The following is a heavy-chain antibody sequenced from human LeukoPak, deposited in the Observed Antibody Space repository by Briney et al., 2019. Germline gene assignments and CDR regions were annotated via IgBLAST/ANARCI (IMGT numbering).Heavy chain of an antibody. V-gene: IGHV3-30*02. J-gene: IGHJ4*02. CDR2: IRYDGSNK. Sequence: GGSLRLSCAASGFTLSSFWMSWVRQAPGKGLEWVAFIRYDGSNKYYADSVKGRFTISRDNSKNTLYLQMNSLRAEDTAVYYCAKDYNYYDSSGPPYWGQGTLVTVSS. CDR3: AKDYNYYDSSGPPY. D-gene: IGHD3-22*01. CDR1: GFTLSSFW.